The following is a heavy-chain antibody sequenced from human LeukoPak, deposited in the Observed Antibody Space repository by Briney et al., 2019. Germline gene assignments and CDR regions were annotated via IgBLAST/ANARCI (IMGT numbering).Heavy chain of an antibody. V-gene: IGHV4-4*02. CDR2: ISPSGST. CDR3: ARVSDSSGLMADY. Sequence: PSGTLSLTCAVSDVSIFRSNWWSWVRQPPGKGLEWIGQISPSGSTNYNPSLKSRVTISVDTSKNQFSLKLSSVTAADTAVYYCARVSDSSGLMADYWGQGTLVTVSS. D-gene: IGHD3-22*01. CDR1: DVSIFRSNW. J-gene: IGHJ4*02.